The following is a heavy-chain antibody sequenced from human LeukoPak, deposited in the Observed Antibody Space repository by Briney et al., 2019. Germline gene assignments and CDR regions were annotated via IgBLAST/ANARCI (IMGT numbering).Heavy chain of an antibody. J-gene: IGHJ4*02. CDR2: ISYDGSNK. V-gene: IGHV3-30-3*01. D-gene: IGHD2-21*02. CDR3: ARELPVRYYFDY. Sequence: AGGSLRLSCAASGFTFSSYAMHWVRQAPGKGLEWVAVISYDGSNKYYADSVKGRFTISRDSSKNTLYLQMNSLRAEDTAVYYCARELPVRYYFDYWGQGTLVTVSS. CDR1: GFTFSSYA.